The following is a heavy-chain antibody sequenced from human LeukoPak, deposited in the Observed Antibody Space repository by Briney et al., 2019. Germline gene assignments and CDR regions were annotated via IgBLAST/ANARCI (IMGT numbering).Heavy chain of an antibody. CDR1: GESFSGYS. CDR2: IKHGGST. D-gene: IGHD2-2*01. CDR3: ARGLFDIVVVPAAPYFDY. Sequence: SETLSLTCAVSGESFSGYSWSWIRQPPGKGLEWMGEIKHGGSTNYNPSLKSRVTISVDTSKNQFSLKLSSVTAADTAVYYCARGLFDIVVVPAAPYFDYWGQGTLVTVSS. J-gene: IGHJ4*02. V-gene: IGHV4-34*01.